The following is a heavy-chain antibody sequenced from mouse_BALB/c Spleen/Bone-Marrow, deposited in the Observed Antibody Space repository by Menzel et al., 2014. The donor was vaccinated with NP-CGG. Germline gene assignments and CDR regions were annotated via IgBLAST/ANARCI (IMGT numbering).Heavy chain of an antibody. CDR1: GYTFTSYY. CDR2: IYPGNVNT. D-gene: IGHD2-12*01. Sequence: QVQLKESGPELVKPGASVRISRKASGYTFTSYYIHWVKQRPGQGLEWIGWIYPGNVNTKYNEKFKGKATLTADKSSSTAYMQLSSLTSEDSAVYFCARGRELRSYWYFDVWGAGTTVTVSS. J-gene: IGHJ1*01. V-gene: IGHV1S56*01. CDR3: ARGRELRSYWYFDV.